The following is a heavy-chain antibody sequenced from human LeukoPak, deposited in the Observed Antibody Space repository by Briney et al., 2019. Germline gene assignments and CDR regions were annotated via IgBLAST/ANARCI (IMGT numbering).Heavy chain of an antibody. D-gene: IGHD6-19*01. V-gene: IGHV3-21*04. Sequence: GGSLRLSCAASGFTFSSYSMNWVRQAPGKGLEWVSSISSSSSYIYYADSVKGRFTISRDNSKNTLYLQMNSLRAEDTAVYYCASAVAVSYWGQGTLVTVSS. J-gene: IGHJ4*02. CDR2: ISSSSSYI. CDR1: GFTFSSYS. CDR3: ASAVAVSY.